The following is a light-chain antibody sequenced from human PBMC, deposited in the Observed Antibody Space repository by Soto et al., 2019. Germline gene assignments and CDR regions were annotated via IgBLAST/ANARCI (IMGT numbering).Light chain of an antibody. J-gene: IGKJ5*01. CDR2: DAS. Sequence: EIVMTQSPATLSVSLGERATFSCRASQSVRSNLAWYQQKPGQAPRLLIYDASTRAPGIPARLSGSGSGTELTLTISSLQSDDFAVYHCQQYNNWPPTFGHGTRLEIK. CDR3: QQYNNWPPT. V-gene: IGKV3-15*01. CDR1: QSVRSN.